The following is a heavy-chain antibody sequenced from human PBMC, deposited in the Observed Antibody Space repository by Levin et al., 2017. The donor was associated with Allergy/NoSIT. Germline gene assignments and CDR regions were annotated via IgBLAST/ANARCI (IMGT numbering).Heavy chain of an antibody. Sequence: GESLKISCAASGFTFSDHYMDWVRQAPGKGLEWVGRIRNKANRYTTEYAASVKGRFSISRDDSENSLYLQINSLRIEDTAVYYCTRRRHTHGIDYWGQGTLVTVSS. V-gene: IGHV3-72*01. CDR1: GFTFSDHY. J-gene: IGHJ4*02. CDR3: TRRRHTHGIDY. D-gene: IGHD1-1*01. CDR2: IRNKANRYTT.